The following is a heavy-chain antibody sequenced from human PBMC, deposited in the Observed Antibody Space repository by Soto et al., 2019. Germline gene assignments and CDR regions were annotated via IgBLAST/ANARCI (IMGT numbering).Heavy chain of an antibody. J-gene: IGHJ6*02. CDR3: ARYLVVRNSSYGIHG. D-gene: IGHD2-15*01. CDR1: GYTFTSYG. Sequence: AAVKVSCKDSGYTFTSYGISWLRHAPGQGLEWMGWISAYNGNTNYAQKLQGRVTMTTDTSTSTAYMELRSLRSDDTAVYYCARYLVVRNSSYGIHGWGPGPMVT. CDR2: ISAYNGNT. V-gene: IGHV1-18*01.